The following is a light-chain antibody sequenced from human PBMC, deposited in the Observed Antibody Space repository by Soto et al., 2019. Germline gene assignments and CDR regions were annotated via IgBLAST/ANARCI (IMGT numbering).Light chain of an antibody. V-gene: IGKV3-20*01. CDR3: QQYGSSPRT. J-gene: IGKJ1*01. CDR1: QSVSSSY. CDR2: GAS. Sequence: EIVLTQSPGTLSLSPGERATLSCRASQSVSSSYLAWYQQKPGQAPRLLIYGASSRATGIPDRCSGSGSGTDFTLTIRRLVPEDFVVYYCQQYGSSPRTFGQGTKVEIK.